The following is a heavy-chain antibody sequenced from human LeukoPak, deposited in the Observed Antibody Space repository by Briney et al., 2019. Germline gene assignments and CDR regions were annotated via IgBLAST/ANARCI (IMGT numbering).Heavy chain of an antibody. D-gene: IGHD1-26*01. CDR2: IYHSGST. Sequence: TLSLTCAVSGGSISSGGYSWSWIRQPPGKGLEWIGYIYHSGSTYYNPSLKSRVTISVDRSKNQFSLKLSSVTAADTAVYYCASLEVGSYLIGYWGQGTLVTVSS. CDR1: GGSISSGGYS. V-gene: IGHV4-30-2*01. J-gene: IGHJ4*02. CDR3: ASLEVGSYLIGY.